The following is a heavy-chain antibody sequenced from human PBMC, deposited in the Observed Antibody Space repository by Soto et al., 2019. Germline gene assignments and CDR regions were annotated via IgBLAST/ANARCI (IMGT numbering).Heavy chain of an antibody. CDR3: XKGPTYYYDSSGYYFDY. CDR1: GFTFSSYA. CDR2: ISGSGGST. D-gene: IGHD3-22*01. Sequence: PGGSLRLSCAASGFTFSSYAMSWVRQAPGKGLEWVSAISGSGGSTYYADSVKGRFTISRDNSKNTLYLQMNSLRAEDTAVYYCXKGPTYYYDSSGYYFDYWGQGTLVTVSS. V-gene: IGHV3-23*01. J-gene: IGHJ4*02.